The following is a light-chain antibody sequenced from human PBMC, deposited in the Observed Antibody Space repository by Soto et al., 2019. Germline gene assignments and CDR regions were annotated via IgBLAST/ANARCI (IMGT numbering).Light chain of an antibody. V-gene: IGKV1-33*01. Sequence: DIQMTQSPSSLSAAVGARVSITCQASQDIRTSLSWFQQKPGRAPKLLIYGASYLETGVPSRFRGSGSGTDFTFTISSLQPDDIATYYCQHYHNPPPFTFAPGTRVDVK. J-gene: IGKJ3*01. CDR1: QDIRTS. CDR3: QHYHNPPPFT. CDR2: GAS.